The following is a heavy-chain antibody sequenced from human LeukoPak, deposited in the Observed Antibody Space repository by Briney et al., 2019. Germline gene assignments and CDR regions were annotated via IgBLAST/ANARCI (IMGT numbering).Heavy chain of an antibody. CDR3: ARDIGSTSCYDY. J-gene: IGHJ4*02. Sequence: SETLSLTCAVYGGSFSGYYWSWIRQPPGKGLEWIGEINHSGSTNYNPSLKSRVTISVDTSKNQFSLKLSSVTAADTAVYYCARDIGSTSCYDYWGQGTLVTVSS. V-gene: IGHV4-34*01. CDR1: GGSFSGYY. CDR2: INHSGST. D-gene: IGHD2-2*01.